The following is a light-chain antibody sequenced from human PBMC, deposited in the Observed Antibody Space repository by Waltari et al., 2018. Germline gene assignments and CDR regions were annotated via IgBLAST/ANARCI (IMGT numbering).Light chain of an antibody. J-gene: IGLJ3*02. Sequence: QSALTQPRSVSGPPGQSVTLSCAGTGSAVGAYNSVSWYQQHPGKAPKLVIFDVTKRPSGVPDRFSGSKSGTSASLTVSGLQAEDEADYYCCSYAGIWVFGGGTKLTVL. CDR1: GSAVGAYNS. CDR3: CSYAGIWV. CDR2: DVT. V-gene: IGLV2-11*01.